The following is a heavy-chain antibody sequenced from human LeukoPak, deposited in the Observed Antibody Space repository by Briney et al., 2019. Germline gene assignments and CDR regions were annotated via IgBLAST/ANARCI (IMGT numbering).Heavy chain of an antibody. CDR1: GYTFTGYY. CDR2: INPNSGGT. J-gene: IGHJ4*02. CDR3: ARDLVYYDSSGYYFY. Sequence: ASVKVSCKASGYTFTGYYMHWVRQAPGQGLEWMGWINPNSGGTNYAQKFQGRVTMTRDTSISTAYMELSRLRSDDTAVYYCARDLVYYDSSGYYFYWGQGTLVTVSS. V-gene: IGHV1-2*02. D-gene: IGHD3-22*01.